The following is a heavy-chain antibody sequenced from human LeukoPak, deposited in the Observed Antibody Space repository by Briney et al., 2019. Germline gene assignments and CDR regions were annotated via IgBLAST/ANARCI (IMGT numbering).Heavy chain of an antibody. CDR1: GFTFSSYS. D-gene: IGHD2-2*01. CDR3: AKEISRMFHY. Sequence: GGSLRLSCAASGFTFSSYSMNWVRQAPGKGLEWVSSISSSSSYIYYADSVKGRFTISRDNSKNTLYLQMNSLRAEDSAIYYCAKEISRMFHYWGQGTLVTVSS. V-gene: IGHV3-21*04. J-gene: IGHJ4*02. CDR2: ISSSSSYI.